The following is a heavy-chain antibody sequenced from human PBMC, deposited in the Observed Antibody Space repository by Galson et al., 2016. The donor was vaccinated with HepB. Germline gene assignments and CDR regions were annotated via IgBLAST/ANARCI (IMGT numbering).Heavy chain of an antibody. CDR1: GYTLIGLS. Sequence: SVKVSCKVSGYTLIGLSMHWVRQAPGKGLEWMGGFDPEDGEAKYAQKFQDRVTLTEDTSTGTGYMELRSVRSDDTAVYYCVTDNPFRTARRGEGPYGMDVWGEGTTVIVSS. V-gene: IGHV1-24*01. J-gene: IGHJ6*02. CDR2: FDPEDGEA. D-gene: IGHD6-6*01. CDR3: VTDNPFRTARRGEGPYGMDV.